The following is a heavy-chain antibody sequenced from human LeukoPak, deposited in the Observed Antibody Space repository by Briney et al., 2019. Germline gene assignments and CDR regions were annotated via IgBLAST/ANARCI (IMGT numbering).Heavy chain of an antibody. V-gene: IGHV1-8*03. J-gene: IGHJ3*02. Sequence: ASVKVSCKASGYTFTSYDINWVRQATGQGLEWMGWMNPNSGNTGYAQKFQGRVTITRNTSISTAYMELSSLRSEDTAVYYCARGFTIFGVVPDAFDIWGQGTIVTVSS. D-gene: IGHD3-3*01. CDR3: ARGFTIFGVVPDAFDI. CDR2: MNPNSGNT. CDR1: GYTFTSYD.